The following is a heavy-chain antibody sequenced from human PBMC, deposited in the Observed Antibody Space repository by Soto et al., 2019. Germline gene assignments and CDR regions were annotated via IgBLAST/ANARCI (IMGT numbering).Heavy chain of an antibody. V-gene: IGHV4-34*01. Sequence: SETLSLTCAVYGGSFSGYYWSWIRQPPGKGLEWIGEINHSGSTNYNPSLKSRVTISVDTSKNQFSLKLSSVTAADTAVYYCARRRDSSGYYPRYYYGMDVWGQGTTVTV. CDR1: GGSFSGYY. CDR3: ARRRDSSGYYPRYYYGMDV. D-gene: IGHD3-22*01. J-gene: IGHJ6*02. CDR2: INHSGST.